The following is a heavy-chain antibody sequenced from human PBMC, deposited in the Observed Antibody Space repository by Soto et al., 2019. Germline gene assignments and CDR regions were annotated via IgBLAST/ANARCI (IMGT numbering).Heavy chain of an antibody. V-gene: IGHV1-46*01. D-gene: IGHD2-21*02. Sequence: QVQLVQSGAEVKKPGASVKVSCKASGYTFTSYYMHWVRQAPGQGLEWMGIINPSGGSTSYAQKFQGRVTMTRDTSTSTVYMELSSLRSEDTAVYYCARAAGAYCGGDCYDNWFVPLGQGTLVTVSS. CDR3: ARAAGAYCGGDCYDNWFVP. CDR1: GYTFTSYY. CDR2: INPSGGST. J-gene: IGHJ5*02.